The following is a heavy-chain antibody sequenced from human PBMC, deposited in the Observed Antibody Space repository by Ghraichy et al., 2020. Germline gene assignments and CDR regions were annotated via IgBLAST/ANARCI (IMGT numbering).Heavy chain of an antibody. J-gene: IGHJ4*02. Sequence: SETLSLTCNVSGVSMSYYFWSWIRQPPGQGLEYIVYISYTGNTNYNPSLKSRLTISVDTSKKQFSLTLTSVTAADTALYYCVPFDSGGFDHWGQGTLVAVSS. CDR1: GVSMSYYF. D-gene: IGHD2-15*01. CDR3: VPFDSGGFDH. V-gene: IGHV4-59*01. CDR2: ISYTGNT.